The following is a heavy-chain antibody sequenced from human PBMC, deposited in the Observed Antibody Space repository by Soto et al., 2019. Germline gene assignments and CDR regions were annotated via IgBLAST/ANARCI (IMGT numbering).Heavy chain of an antibody. Sequence: QVQLVQSGAEVKKPGASVKVSCKASGYTFTSYGIIWVRQAPGQGLEWMGWISAYNGNTNYAQKLQGRVTMTTDTSTRTAYMELRSLRSDDTAVYYCARGILGYCSSTSCYEEGYYCYYYMDVWGKGTTVTVSS. J-gene: IGHJ6*03. D-gene: IGHD2-2*01. V-gene: IGHV1-18*01. CDR1: GYTFTSYG. CDR2: ISAYNGNT. CDR3: ARGILGYCSSTSCYEEGYYCYYYMDV.